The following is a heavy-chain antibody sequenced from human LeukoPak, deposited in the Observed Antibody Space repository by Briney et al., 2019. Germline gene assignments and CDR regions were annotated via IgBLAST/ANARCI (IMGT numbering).Heavy chain of an antibody. Sequence: PGGSLRLSCAASGFTFSSYGIHWVRQAPGKGLEWVAVISYDGSNKYYADSVKGRFTISRDNAKNSLYLEMSSLRDEDTAVYYCAREFQFASDSWGQGTLVTVSS. CDR2: ISYDGSNK. D-gene: IGHD2-21*01. J-gene: IGHJ4*02. V-gene: IGHV3-30*03. CDR1: GFTFSSYG. CDR3: AREFQFASDS.